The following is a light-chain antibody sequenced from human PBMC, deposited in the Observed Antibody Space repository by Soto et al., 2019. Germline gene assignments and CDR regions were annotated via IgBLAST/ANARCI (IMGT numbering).Light chain of an antibody. CDR3: QQRSDWPPT. Sequence: ETVLTQSPATLSLSPGERATLSCRAGQSVSNYLAWYQHKPGQAPRLLIYDASNRATGIPARFSGSGSGTDFTLTISCLEPEDFAVYYCQQRSDWPPTFGQGTKVEIK. J-gene: IGKJ1*01. V-gene: IGKV3-11*01. CDR1: QSVSNY. CDR2: DAS.